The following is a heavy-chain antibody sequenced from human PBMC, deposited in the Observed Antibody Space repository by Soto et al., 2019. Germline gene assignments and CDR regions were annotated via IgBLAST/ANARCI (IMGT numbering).Heavy chain of an antibody. Sequence: EVRLVESGGGLVQPGGSLRLSCAGSGFTFSDYDMQWVRQATGKGLEWVSTIGTTDDPYYAGSVKGRFTISREDAENTLYLQMNSLRAEDTAVYFCARSLGKGAPPLRASDAWGQGTMVCVSS. J-gene: IGHJ3*01. CDR1: GFTFSDYD. CDR3: ARSLGKGAPPLRASDA. V-gene: IGHV3-13*05. CDR2: IGTTDDP. D-gene: IGHD1-26*01.